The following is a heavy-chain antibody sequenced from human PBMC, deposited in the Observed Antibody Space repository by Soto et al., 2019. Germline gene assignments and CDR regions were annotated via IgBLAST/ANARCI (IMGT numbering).Heavy chain of an antibody. CDR3: AKGTTVTTVFNWFDP. D-gene: IGHD4-17*01. Sequence: GGSLRLSCAASGFTFSSYGMHWVRQAPGKGLEWVSAISGSGGSTYSADSVKGRFTISRDNSKNTLYLQMNSLRAEDTAVYYCAKGTTVTTVFNWFDPWGQGTLVTVSS. CDR1: GFTFSSYG. V-gene: IGHV3-23*01. J-gene: IGHJ5*02. CDR2: ISGSGGST.